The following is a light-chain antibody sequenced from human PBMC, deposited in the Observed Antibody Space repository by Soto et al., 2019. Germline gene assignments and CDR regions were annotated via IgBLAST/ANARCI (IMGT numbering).Light chain of an antibody. CDR3: QRYGSSTT. J-gene: IGKJ1*01. CDR1: QTIPNNY. CDR2: GAS. V-gene: IGKV3-20*01. Sequence: IVLTQSPGTLSLSLGDRATLSCRASQTIPNNYLAWYQQKPGQAPRLLIYGASSMATGIPDRFSGSGSGTYFPLTISGLEHEDFAVYYCQRYGSSTTFGQGTKVEVK.